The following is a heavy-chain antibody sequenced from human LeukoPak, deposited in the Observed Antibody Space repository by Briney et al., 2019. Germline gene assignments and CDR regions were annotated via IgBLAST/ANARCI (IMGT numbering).Heavy chain of an antibody. CDR2: IKYGGST. CDR1: GGSITSYY. V-gene: IGHV4-39*01. J-gene: IGHJ4*02. CDR3: ARRIGGSAEIDY. Sequence: SETLSLTCTVSGGSITSYYWNWIRQPPGKGLEWIGNIKYGGSTYYNPSLKSRVTISVDTSKNQFSLKLSSVTAADTAVFYCARRIGGSAEIDYWGQGTLVTVSS. D-gene: IGHD1-26*01.